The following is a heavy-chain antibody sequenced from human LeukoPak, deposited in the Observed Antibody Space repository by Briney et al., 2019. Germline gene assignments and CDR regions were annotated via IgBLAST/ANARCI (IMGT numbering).Heavy chain of an antibody. J-gene: IGHJ4*02. Sequence: GGSLRLSCAASGFTVSSNYMSWVRQAPGKGLEWVSVIYSGGSTYYADSVKGRFTISRDNSKNTLYLQMNSLRAEDTAVYYCASTEAYDYVWGSYRFSYWGQGTLVTVSP. D-gene: IGHD3-16*02. V-gene: IGHV3-53*01. CDR1: GFTVSSNY. CDR2: IYSGGST. CDR3: ASTEAYDYVWGSYRFSY.